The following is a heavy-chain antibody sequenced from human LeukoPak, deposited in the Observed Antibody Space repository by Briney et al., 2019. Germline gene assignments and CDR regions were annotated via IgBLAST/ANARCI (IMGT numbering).Heavy chain of an antibody. CDR3: TREWSNDY. D-gene: IGHD2-15*01. J-gene: IGHJ4*02. V-gene: IGHV3-23*01. CDR2: ISGSGGST. CDR1: GFTFSSYA. Sequence: GGSLRLSCAASGFTFSSYAMSWVRQAPGKGLEWVSAISGSGGSTYYADSVKGRFTISRDNAKNSLYLQMNSMRAEDMAVYYCTREWSNDYWGQGTLVTVSS.